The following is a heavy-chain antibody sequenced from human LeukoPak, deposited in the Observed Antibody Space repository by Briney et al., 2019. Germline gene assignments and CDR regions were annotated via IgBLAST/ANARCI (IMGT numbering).Heavy chain of an antibody. Sequence: GGSLRLSCAASGFTLRNYDINWVRQAPGKGLEWVSVIRGSSGSTYYADSVKGRFTISRDDSKNTLYLQMNSLRAEDTAVYYCAKITSVYCSGGSCSFDYWGQGTLVTVSS. J-gene: IGHJ4*02. CDR1: GFTLRNYD. D-gene: IGHD2-15*01. CDR3: AKITSVYCSGGSCSFDY. V-gene: IGHV3-23*01. CDR2: IRGSSGST.